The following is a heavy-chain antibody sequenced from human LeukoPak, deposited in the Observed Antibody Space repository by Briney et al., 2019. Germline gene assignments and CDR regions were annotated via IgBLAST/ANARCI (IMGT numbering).Heavy chain of an antibody. V-gene: IGHV3-72*01. CDR3: AKLRWPPTEPQWLRINAS. J-gene: IGHJ5*02. Sequence: GGSLRLSCAASGFRFSDHHMEWVRQAPGKGLEWVGRIRNKANGYTTEYAASVNGRFTISRDDSKSSLFLQMNGLITEDTAVYYCAKLRWPPTEPQWLRINASWGQGTLVTSPQ. CDR2: IRNKANGYTT. D-gene: IGHD5-12*01. CDR1: GFRFSDHH.